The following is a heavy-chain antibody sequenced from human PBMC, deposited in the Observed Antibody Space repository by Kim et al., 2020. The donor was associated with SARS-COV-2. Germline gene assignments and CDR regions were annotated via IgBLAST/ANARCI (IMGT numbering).Heavy chain of an antibody. CDR2: IWYDGSNK. CDR3: ARVGERITIFGVVDY. CDR1: GFTFSSYG. V-gene: IGHV3-33*01. D-gene: IGHD3-3*01. Sequence: GGSLRLSCAASGFTFSSYGMHWVRQAPGKGLEWVAVIWYDGSNKYYADSVKGRFTISRDNSKNTLYLQMNSLRAEDTAVYYCARVGERITIFGVVDYWGQGTLVTVSS. J-gene: IGHJ4*02.